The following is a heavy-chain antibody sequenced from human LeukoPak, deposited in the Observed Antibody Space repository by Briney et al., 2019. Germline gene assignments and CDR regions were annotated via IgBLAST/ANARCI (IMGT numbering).Heavy chain of an antibody. Sequence: GGSLRLSCAASGFTFSSYGMSWVRQAPGKGLEWVAVISYDGSNKYYADSVKGRFTISRDNSKNTLYLQMNSLRAEDTAVYYCASAVKVLDAFDIWGQGTMVTVSS. CDR1: GFTFSSYG. CDR2: ISYDGSNK. D-gene: IGHD2-8*01. V-gene: IGHV3-30*03. J-gene: IGHJ3*02. CDR3: ASAVKVLDAFDI.